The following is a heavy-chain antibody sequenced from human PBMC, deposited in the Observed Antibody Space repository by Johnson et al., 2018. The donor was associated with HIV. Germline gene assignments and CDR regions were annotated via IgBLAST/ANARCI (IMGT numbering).Heavy chain of an antibody. Sequence: QVLLVESGGGLVQPGGSLRLSCAASGFTFSSYAMHWVRQAPGKGLEWVAVISYDGSNKYYADSVKGRFTISRDNSKNTLYLQMNSLRAEDTAVYYCASSWGNAFEIWGQGTMVTVSS. J-gene: IGHJ3*02. CDR1: GFTFSSYA. V-gene: IGHV3-30-3*01. D-gene: IGHD7-27*01. CDR3: ASSWGNAFEI. CDR2: ISYDGSNK.